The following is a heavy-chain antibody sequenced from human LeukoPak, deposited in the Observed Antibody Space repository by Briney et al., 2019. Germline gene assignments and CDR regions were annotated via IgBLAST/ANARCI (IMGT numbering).Heavy chain of an antibody. V-gene: IGHV4-59*12. CDR3: ARGDLVGAPTGFDY. J-gene: IGHJ4*02. D-gene: IGHD1-26*01. Sequence: SETLSLTCTVSGDSISNYYWSWIRQPPGKGLEWIGYIYYSGSTNYNPSLKSRVTISIDTSKNQFSLKLSSVTAADTAVYYCARGDLVGAPTGFDYWGQGTLVTVSS. CDR2: IYYSGST. CDR1: GDSISNYY.